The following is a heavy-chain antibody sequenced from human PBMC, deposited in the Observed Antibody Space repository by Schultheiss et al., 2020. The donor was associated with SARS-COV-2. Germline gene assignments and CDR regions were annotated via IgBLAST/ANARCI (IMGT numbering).Heavy chain of an antibody. Sequence: ASVKVSCKPSGYTFTSYAISWVRQAPGQGLEWVGWISDYNGNTTYAHKFQGRVTMTEDTSTDTAYMELSSLRSEDTAVYYCAREFIPVGGTLPLFDYWGQGTLVTVSS. J-gene: IGHJ4*02. CDR2: ISDYNGNT. CDR1: GYTFTSYA. CDR3: AREFIPVGGTLPLFDY. V-gene: IGHV1-18*01. D-gene: IGHD1-26*01.